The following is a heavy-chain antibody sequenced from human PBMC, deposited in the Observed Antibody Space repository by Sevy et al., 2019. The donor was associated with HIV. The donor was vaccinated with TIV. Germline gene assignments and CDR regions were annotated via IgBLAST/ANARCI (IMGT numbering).Heavy chain of an antibody. CDR2: ISSSGSSI. CDR1: GFTFSSYD. Sequence: GGSLRLSCTASGFTFSSYDMNWVRQAPGKGLECVSKISSSGSSIYYAHSVKGRFTISRDNAKNSLNLQMNSLRAEDTAVYYCTRNGGAFDNGFDPWGQGTLVTVSS. CDR3: TRNGGAFDNGFDP. D-gene: IGHD2-8*01. J-gene: IGHJ5*02. V-gene: IGHV3-48*03.